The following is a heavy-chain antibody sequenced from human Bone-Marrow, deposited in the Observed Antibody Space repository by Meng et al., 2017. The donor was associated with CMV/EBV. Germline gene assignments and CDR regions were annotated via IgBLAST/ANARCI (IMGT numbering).Heavy chain of an antibody. J-gene: IGHJ6*02. D-gene: IGHD3-3*01. CDR1: GFTFSSYG. CDR3: AKDGDFWSGYPRGMDV. Sequence: SCAASGFTFSSYGMHWVRQAPGKGLEWVAFIRYDGSNKYYADSVKGRFTISRDNSKNTLYLQMNSLRAEDTAVYYCAKDGDFWSGYPRGMDVWGQGITVTASS. V-gene: IGHV3-30*02. CDR2: IRYDGSNK.